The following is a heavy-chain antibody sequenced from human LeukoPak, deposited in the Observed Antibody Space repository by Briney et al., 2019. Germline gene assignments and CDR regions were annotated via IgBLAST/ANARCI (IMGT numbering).Heavy chain of an antibody. CDR2: IWHSGST. Sequence: PSETLSLTCTVSGGSISSYYWSWIRQPPGKGLEWIGYIWHSGSTYYNPSLRSRITVSVDRSKNQFSLKLSSVTAADTAVYYCARAIGYCSGGSCYPDAFDIWGQGTMVTVSS. CDR3: ARAIGYCSGGSCYPDAFDI. CDR1: GGSISSYY. D-gene: IGHD2-15*01. V-gene: IGHV4-59*12. J-gene: IGHJ3*02.